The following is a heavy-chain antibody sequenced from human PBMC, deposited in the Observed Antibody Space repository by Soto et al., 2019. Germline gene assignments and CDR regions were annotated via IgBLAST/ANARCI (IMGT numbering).Heavy chain of an antibody. D-gene: IGHD1-20*01. J-gene: IGHJ3*01. CDR3: VRRAITATTNWGALDV. Sequence: GGSLRLSCAAPGLTFSSFVMNWVRQAPGEGLEWVSTVSPGGDVSHYTDSVKGRFTISRDNSSRTLHLQMASLRAEDAAVYFCVRRAITATTNWGALDVWGQGTVVTVSS. CDR1: GLTFSSFV. V-gene: IGHV3-23*01. CDR2: VSPGGDVS.